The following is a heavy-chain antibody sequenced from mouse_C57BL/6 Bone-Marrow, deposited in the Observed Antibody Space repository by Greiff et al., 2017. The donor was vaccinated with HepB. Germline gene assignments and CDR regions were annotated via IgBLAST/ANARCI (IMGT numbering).Heavy chain of an antibody. CDR1: GFTFSSYA. CDR2: ISDGGSYT. J-gene: IGHJ2*01. V-gene: IGHV5-4*03. Sequence: EVMLVESGGGLVKPEGSLKLSCAASGFTFSSYAMSWVRQTPEKRLEWVATISDGGSYTYYPDNVKGRFTISRDNAKNNLYLQMSHLKSEDTAMYYCARALRWFTDSFDYWGQGTTLTVSS. D-gene: IGHD2-3*01. CDR3: ARALRWFTDSFDY.